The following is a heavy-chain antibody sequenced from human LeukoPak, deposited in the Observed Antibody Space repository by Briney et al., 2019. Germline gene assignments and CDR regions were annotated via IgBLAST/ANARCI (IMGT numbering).Heavy chain of an antibody. Sequence: ASVKVSCKASGYTFTSYDINWVRQATGQGLEWMGWMNPNSGNTGYAQKFQGRVTITRNTSISTAYMELSSLRSEDTAVYYCARGQGRRTDNWFDPWGQGTLVTVSS. J-gene: IGHJ5*02. V-gene: IGHV1-8*03. CDR3: ARGQGRRTDNWFDP. CDR2: MNPNSGNT. CDR1: GYTFTSYD.